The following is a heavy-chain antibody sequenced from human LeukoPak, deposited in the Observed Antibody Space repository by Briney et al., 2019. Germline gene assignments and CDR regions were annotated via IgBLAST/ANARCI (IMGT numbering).Heavy chain of an antibody. J-gene: IGHJ6*03. CDR2: ISGSGGST. D-gene: IGHD2-2*01. Sequence: PGGSLRLSCAASGFTFSSYWMSWVRQAPGKGLEWVSAISGSGGSTYYADSVKGRFTISRDNAKNSLYLQMNSLRAEDTAVYYCAREYCSSTSCYPHLYYYYYYYMDVWGKGTTVTVSS. CDR1: GFTFSSYW. CDR3: AREYCSSTSCYPHLYYYYYYYMDV. V-gene: IGHV3-23*01.